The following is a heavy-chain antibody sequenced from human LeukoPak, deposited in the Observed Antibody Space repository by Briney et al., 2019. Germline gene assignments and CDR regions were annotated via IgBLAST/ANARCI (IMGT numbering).Heavy chain of an antibody. J-gene: IGHJ2*01. CDR3: ARGDTAMPYGGWYFDL. D-gene: IGHD5-18*01. Sequence: SGPGLVKPSETLSLTCTVSGGSISSYYWSWIRQPAGKGLEWIGRIYTSGSTNYNPSLKSRVTMSVDTSKNQFSLKLSSVTAADTAVYYCARGDTAMPYGGWYFDLWGRGTLVTVSS. CDR2: IYTSGST. V-gene: IGHV4-4*07. CDR1: GGSISSYY.